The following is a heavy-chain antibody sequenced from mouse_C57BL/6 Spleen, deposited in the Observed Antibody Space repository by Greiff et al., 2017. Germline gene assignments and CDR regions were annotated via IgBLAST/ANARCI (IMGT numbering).Heavy chain of an antibody. CDR2: ISSGSSTN. D-gene: IGHD3-1*01. V-gene: IGHV5-17*01. CDR3: ARRAGNWYFDV. J-gene: IGHJ1*03. CDR1: GFTFSDYG. Sequence: EVKLVESGGGLVKPGGSLKLSCAASGFTFSDYGMHWVRQAPEKGLEWVAYISSGSSTNYYADTVKGRFTLSRDNAKNTLYLQMTSLRSEDTAMYYCARRAGNWYFDVWGTGTTVTVSS.